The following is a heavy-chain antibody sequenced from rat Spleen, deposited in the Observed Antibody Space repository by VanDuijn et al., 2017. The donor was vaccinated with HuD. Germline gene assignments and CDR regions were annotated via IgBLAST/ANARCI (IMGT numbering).Heavy chain of an antibody. Sequence: EVQLVESGGGLVQPGRSLKLSCAASGFTFSNYGMAWVRQAPTKGLEWVATISYDGRITYYRDSVKGRFTISRDKAKSTLYLQMDSLRSEDTATYYCATGWVMGAWGQGASVTVSS. V-gene: IGHV5-29*01. CDR2: ISYDGRIT. D-gene: IGHD1-12*02. CDR1: GFTFSNYG. J-gene: IGHJ4*01. CDR3: ATGWVMGA.